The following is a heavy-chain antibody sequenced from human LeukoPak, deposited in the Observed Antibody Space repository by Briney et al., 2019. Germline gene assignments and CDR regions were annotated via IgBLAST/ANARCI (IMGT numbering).Heavy chain of an antibody. CDR3: ARVDTAMAPNDAFDI. V-gene: IGHV4-59*01. D-gene: IGHD5-18*01. Sequence: PETLSLICPVYGGSLSSDYWSWIRQPPGKGLEWIGYMYYSGSTNYNPSLKSRVTISVDTSKNQFSLKLSSVTAADTAVYYCARVDTAMAPNDAFDIWGQGTMVTVSS. CDR2: MYYSGST. CDR1: GGSLSSDY. J-gene: IGHJ3*02.